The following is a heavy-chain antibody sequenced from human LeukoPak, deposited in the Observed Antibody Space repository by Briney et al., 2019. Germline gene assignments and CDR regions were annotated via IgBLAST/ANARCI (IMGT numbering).Heavy chain of an antibody. CDR2: ISYDGSNK. Sequence: GGSLRLSCAASGFTFSSYGMHWVRQAPGKGLEWVAVISYDGSNKYYADSVKGRFTISRDNSKNTLYLQMNSLRAEDTAVYYCAKVRSLVHGYDYYFDYWGQGTLVTVSS. J-gene: IGHJ4*02. V-gene: IGHV3-30*18. CDR1: GFTFSSYG. D-gene: IGHD5-12*01. CDR3: AKVRSLVHGYDYYFDY.